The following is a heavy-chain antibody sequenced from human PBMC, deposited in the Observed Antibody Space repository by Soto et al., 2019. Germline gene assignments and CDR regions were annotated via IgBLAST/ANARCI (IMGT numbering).Heavy chain of an antibody. CDR3: ARWGYSDSSGYYGY. CDR2: IYYSGST. V-gene: IGHV4-31*03. Sequence: QVQLQESGPGLVKPSQTLSLTCTVSGGSISSGGYYWSWIRQHPGKGLEWIGYIYYSGSTYYNPSLKSRVTISVDTSQNPFSLTLSSVTAADTAVYYCARWGYSDSSGYYGYWRQATLVTVSS. J-gene: IGHJ4*02. D-gene: IGHD3-22*01. CDR1: GGSISSGGYY.